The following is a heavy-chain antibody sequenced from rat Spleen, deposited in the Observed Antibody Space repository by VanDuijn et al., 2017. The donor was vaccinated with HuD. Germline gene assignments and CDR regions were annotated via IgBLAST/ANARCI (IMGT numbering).Heavy chain of an antibody. J-gene: IGHJ2*01. CDR3: ARQHSNYFFDY. CDR1: GFTFSNCD. D-gene: IGHD1-10*01. Sequence: EVQLVESGGGLVQPGRSMKLSCAASGFTFSNCDMAWVRQAPTKGLEWVASISYDGSNIHYRDSVKGRFTISRDNAKSTLYLQMDSLRSEDTATYYCARQHSNYFFDYWGQGVMVTVSS. CDR2: ISYDGSNI. V-gene: IGHV5-25*01.